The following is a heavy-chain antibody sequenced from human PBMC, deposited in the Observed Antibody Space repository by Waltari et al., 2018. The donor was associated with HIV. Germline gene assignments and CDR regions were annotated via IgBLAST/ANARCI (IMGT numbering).Heavy chain of an antibody. CDR2: VSGGGGST. CDR3: VKEHQYSHSWYSYYGMDV. CDR1: GFTFSNYG. J-gene: IGHJ6*02. D-gene: IGHD6-13*01. Sequence: EVQVLESGGALVQPGGSLRLSCAASGFTFSNYGMSWVRQAPGKGLEWVLIVSGGGGSTYYAYSVKGRFTVSRDNSKTTLYLQMNSLRAEDTAVYFCVKEHQYSHSWYSYYGMDVWGQGTTVTVSS. V-gene: IGHV3-23*01.